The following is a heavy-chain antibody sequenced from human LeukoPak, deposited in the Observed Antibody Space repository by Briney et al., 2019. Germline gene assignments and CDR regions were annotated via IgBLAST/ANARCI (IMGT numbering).Heavy chain of an antibody. Sequence: GGSLRLSCAASGFTDSSNYMSWVRQDPGKGLEWVSVIYSGGSTYYADSVKGRFTISRDNSKNTLYLQMNSLRAEDTAVYYCAKGSYCGGDCYTPLYNWFDPWGQGTLVTFSS. D-gene: IGHD2-21*01. CDR2: IYSGGST. CDR1: GFTDSSNY. V-gene: IGHV3-53*01. CDR3: AKGSYCGGDCYTPLYNWFDP. J-gene: IGHJ5*02.